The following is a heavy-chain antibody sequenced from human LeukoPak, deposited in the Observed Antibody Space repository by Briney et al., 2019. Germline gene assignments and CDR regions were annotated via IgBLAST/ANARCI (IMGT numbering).Heavy chain of an antibody. CDR1: GGSFSGYY. D-gene: IGHD5-24*01. V-gene: IGHV4-34*01. CDR3: ATSKGRWLQF. J-gene: IGHJ4*02. CDR2: INHSGST. Sequence: PSETLSLTCAVYGGSFSGYYWSWIRQPPGKGLEWIGEINHSGSTNYNPSLKSRVTISVDTSKNQFSLKLSSVTAADTAAYYCATSKGRWLQFWGQGTLVTVSS.